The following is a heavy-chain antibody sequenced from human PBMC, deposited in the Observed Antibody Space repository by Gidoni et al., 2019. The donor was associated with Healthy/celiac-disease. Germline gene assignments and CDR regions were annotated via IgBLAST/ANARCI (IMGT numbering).Heavy chain of an antibody. CDR2: IKSKTDGGTT. CDR3: TTEEDYDILTGFDY. J-gene: IGHJ4*02. Sequence: EVQLVESGGGLVTPGGSLSLSCSASGFTFSNAWMNWVRQAPGKGLEWVGRIKSKTDGGTTDYAAPVKGRFTISRDDSKNTLYLQMNSLKTEDTAVYYCTTEEDYDILTGFDYWGQGTLVTVSS. CDR1: GFTFSNAW. V-gene: IGHV3-15*07. D-gene: IGHD3-9*01.